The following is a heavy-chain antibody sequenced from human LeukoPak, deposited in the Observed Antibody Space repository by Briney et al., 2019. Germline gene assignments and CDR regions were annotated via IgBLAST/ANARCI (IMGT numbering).Heavy chain of an antibody. J-gene: IGHJ3*02. CDR1: GFTFDDCG. D-gene: IGHD3-10*01. Sequence: GGSLRLSCAASGFTFDDCGMSWVRQAPGKGLEWVSGINWNGGSTGYADSVKGRFTISRDNAKNSLYLQVSSLRAEDTAWYYCARGQNYYGSGSQTFDIWGQGTMVTVSS. CDR2: INWNGGST. V-gene: IGHV3-20*04. CDR3: ARGQNYYGSGSQTFDI.